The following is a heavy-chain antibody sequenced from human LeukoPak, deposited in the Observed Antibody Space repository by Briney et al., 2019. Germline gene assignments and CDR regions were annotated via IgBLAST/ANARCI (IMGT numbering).Heavy chain of an antibody. Sequence: GGSLRLSCAASGFTFRNYVIHWVRQAPGKGLEWVAVASSDLNVKLYADSVKGRFTISRDNSRSTLYLQMNSLRPEDTAIYYCAREGYYGSGSPPSLYFDYWGQGTLVTVSS. V-gene: IGHV3-30-3*01. CDR2: ASSDLNVK. CDR3: AREGYYGSGSPPSLYFDY. D-gene: IGHD3-10*01. J-gene: IGHJ4*02. CDR1: GFTFRNYV.